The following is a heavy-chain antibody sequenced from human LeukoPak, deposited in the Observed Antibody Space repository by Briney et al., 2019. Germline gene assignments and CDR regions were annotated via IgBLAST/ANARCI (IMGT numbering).Heavy chain of an antibody. CDR3: ARRGLSMIPHAFDI. CDR1: GGSMNSYY. V-gene: IGHV4-59*01. Sequence: PSETLSLTCTVSGGSMNSYYWSWIRQPPGKGLGWIAYIYYSGGPIYNPSLKSRLTISIDTSKNQFSLKLSSVTAADTAVYYCARRGLSMIPHAFDIWGRGTMVTVSS. J-gene: IGHJ3*02. D-gene: IGHD4/OR15-4a*01. CDR2: IYYSGGP.